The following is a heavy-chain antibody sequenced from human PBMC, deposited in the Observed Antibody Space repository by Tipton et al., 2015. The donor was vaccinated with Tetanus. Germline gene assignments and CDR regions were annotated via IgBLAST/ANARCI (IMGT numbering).Heavy chain of an antibody. CDR2: IRVSGDYT. J-gene: IGHJ4*02. D-gene: IGHD3-3*01. Sequence: GSLRLSCTGSGFTFSNYAMTWVRQAPGKGLEWVSSIRVSGDYTYYADSVKGRFTISRDNSKNTLYLQMNSLRAEDTAVYYCAKPLRSGYHHFDYWGLGTLVTVSS. CDR3: AKPLRSGYHHFDY. CDR1: GFTFSNYA. V-gene: IGHV3-23*01.